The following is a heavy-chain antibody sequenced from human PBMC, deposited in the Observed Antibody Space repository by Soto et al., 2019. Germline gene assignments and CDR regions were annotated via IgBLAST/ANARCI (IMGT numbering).Heavy chain of an antibody. V-gene: IGHV3-23*01. Sequence: PEGSLRLSCAASGFTFSNYAMSWVRQAPGKGPEWVSAISGGGGQTYYLESVKGRFTISRDNSKNTVSLLLNSLRADDTAVYYCAKEGSPPFFQHWGQGTLVTVSS. CDR2: ISGGGGQT. D-gene: IGHD3-10*01. CDR1: GFTFSNYA. CDR3: AKEGSPPFFQH. J-gene: IGHJ4*02.